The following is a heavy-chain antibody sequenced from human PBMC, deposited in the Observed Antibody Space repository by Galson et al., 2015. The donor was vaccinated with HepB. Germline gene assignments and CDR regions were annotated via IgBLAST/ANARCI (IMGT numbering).Heavy chain of an antibody. D-gene: IGHD4-23*01. CDR2: ISAYNGNT. CDR3: ARAVRRTTVVTPRGAFDI. Sequence: QSGAEVKKPGASVKVSCKASGYTFTSYGISWVRQAPGQGLEWMGWISAYNGNTNYAQKLQGRVTMTTDTSTSTAYMELRSLRSDDTAVYYCARAVRRTTVVTPRGAFDIWGQGTMVTVSS. J-gene: IGHJ3*02. CDR1: GYTFTSYG. V-gene: IGHV1-18*01.